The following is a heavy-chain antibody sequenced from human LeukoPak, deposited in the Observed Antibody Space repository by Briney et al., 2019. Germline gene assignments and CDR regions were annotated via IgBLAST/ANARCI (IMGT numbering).Heavy chain of an antibody. J-gene: IGHJ4*02. V-gene: IGHV4-59*08. CDR3: ARHGTLASITYPLDY. CDR2: IYYSGST. D-gene: IGHD3-16*01. CDR1: GGSISGYY. Sequence: SETLSLTCTVSGGSISGYYWSWIRQAPGKGLEWIGNIYYSGSTNYNPSLKSRVTISVGTSKNQFSLNLSSVTAADTAVYYCARHGTLASITYPLDYWGQGALVTVSS.